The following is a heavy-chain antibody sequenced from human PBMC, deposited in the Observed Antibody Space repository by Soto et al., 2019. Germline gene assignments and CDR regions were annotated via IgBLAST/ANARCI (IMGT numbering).Heavy chain of an antibody. J-gene: IGHJ6*02. CDR1: GFTFNSYS. Sequence: EVPLVESGGGLVQPGGSLRLSCAASGFTFNSYSMNWVRQAPGKGLEWVSYISSSSSTIYYADSVKGRFTISRDNAKNSLYLQMNSLRAEDTAVYYCARSAGGGMDVWGQGTTVTVSS. CDR3: ARSAGGGMDV. CDR2: ISSSSSTI. V-gene: IGHV3-48*01. D-gene: IGHD2-15*01.